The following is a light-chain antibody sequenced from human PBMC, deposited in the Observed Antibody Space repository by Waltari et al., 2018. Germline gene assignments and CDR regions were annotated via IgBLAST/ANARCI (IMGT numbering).Light chain of an antibody. Sequence: DIQLPQSPSFLSASVGDRVTITCRASQDIGDYLAWFHQKPGKAPKLLIYAASTLQTGVPARFSGSGSGTEFTLTINSLQPEDFATYYCQQLKSYPLTFGGGTKVEVK. CDR3: QQLKSYPLT. V-gene: IGKV1-9*01. CDR1: QDIGDY. J-gene: IGKJ4*01. CDR2: AAS.